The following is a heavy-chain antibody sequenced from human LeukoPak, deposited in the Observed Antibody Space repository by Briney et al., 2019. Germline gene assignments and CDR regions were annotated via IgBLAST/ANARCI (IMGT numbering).Heavy chain of an antibody. CDR2: ISSSSSTI. CDR3: ARAGPLGPLDY. J-gene: IGHJ4*02. Sequence: TGGSLRLSCAASGFTFSSYSMNWVRQAPGKGLEWVSYISSSSSTIYYADSAKGRFTISRDNAKNSLYLQMNSLRAEDTAVYYCARAGPLGPLDYWGQGTLVTVSS. V-gene: IGHV3-48*01. D-gene: IGHD2-8*02. CDR1: GFTFSSYS.